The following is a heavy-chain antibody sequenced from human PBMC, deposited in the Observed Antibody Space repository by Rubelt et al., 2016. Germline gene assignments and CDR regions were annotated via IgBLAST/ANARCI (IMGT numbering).Heavy chain of an antibody. CDR3: ARDRGYGDYVDH. J-gene: IGHJ4*02. CDR2: VNQDGSGQ. D-gene: IGHD1-1*01. CDR1: EFKLSSHW. V-gene: IGHV3-7*01. Sequence: VSGGGLVKPGGSLRLSCAASEFKLSSHWMTWVRQAPGKGLEWVATVNQDGSGQYHVDSVGGRFTISRDNAKNSLYLQMNSLRAEDTAVYYCARDRGYGDYVDHWGQGTLVTVSS.